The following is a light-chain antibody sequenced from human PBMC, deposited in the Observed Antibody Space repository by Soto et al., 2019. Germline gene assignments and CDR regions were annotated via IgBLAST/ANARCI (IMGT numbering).Light chain of an antibody. CDR1: SPNIGGNT. J-gene: IGLJ1*01. V-gene: IGLV1-44*01. Sequence: QSVLTQPPSASGTPGQRVTISCSGDSPNIGGNTVTWYQHLPGAAPKVLIYNTNVRPSGVPDRFSGSKSGNTASLTISGLQAEDEADYYCCSYAGSSPYVFGTGTKLTVL. CDR2: NTN. CDR3: CSYAGSSPYV.